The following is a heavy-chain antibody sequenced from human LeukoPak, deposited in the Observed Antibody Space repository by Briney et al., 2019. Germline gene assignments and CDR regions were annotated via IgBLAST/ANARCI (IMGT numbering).Heavy chain of an antibody. CDR3: ARSGYDFWSGYYSFDY. D-gene: IGHD3-3*01. Sequence: SETLSLTCTVSGGSISSYYWSWIRQPPGKGLEWIGYIYYSGSTNYNPSLKSRVTISVDTSKNQFSLKLSSVTAADTAVYYCARSGYDFWSGYYSFDYWGQGTLVTVSS. CDR1: GGSISSYY. CDR2: IYYSGST. V-gene: IGHV4-59*01. J-gene: IGHJ4*02.